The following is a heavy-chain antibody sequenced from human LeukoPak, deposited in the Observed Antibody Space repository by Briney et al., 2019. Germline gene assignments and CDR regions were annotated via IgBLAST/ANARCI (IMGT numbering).Heavy chain of an antibody. Sequence: ASVKVSCKASGYTFTSYAMNWVRQAPGQGLEWMGWINTNTGNPTYAQGFTGRFVFSLDTSVSTAYLQISSLKAEDTAVYYCARDAPGSYCSGSSCYSGSRYFDYWGQGTLVTVSS. CDR1: GYTFTSYA. V-gene: IGHV7-4-1*02. J-gene: IGHJ4*02. D-gene: IGHD2-15*01. CDR2: INTNTGNP. CDR3: ARDAPGSYCSGSSCYSGSRYFDY.